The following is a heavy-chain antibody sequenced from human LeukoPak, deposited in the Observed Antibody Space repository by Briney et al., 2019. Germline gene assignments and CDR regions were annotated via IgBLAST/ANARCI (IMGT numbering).Heavy chain of an antibody. V-gene: IGHV4-34*01. CDR1: GVSFSGYY. CDR3: ARLTGYSSGLDY. J-gene: IGHJ4*02. Sequence: SETLSLTCAVYGVSFSGYYWIWIRQPPGKGLEWIGEINHSGSTNYNPSLKSRVAISVDTSKNQFSLKLSSVTAADTAVYYCARLTGYSSGLDYWGQGTLVTVSS. D-gene: IGHD6-19*01. CDR2: INHSGST.